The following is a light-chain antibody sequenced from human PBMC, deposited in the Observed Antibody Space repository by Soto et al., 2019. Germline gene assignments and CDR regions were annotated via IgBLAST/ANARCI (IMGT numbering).Light chain of an antibody. V-gene: IGLV2-14*01. Sequence: QSALTHPASVSGSPGQSITVSCTGTSSDVGGYNYVSWYQQHPGKAPKLMIYDVSNRPSGVSNRFSGSKSGNTASLTISGLKAEDEADYYCSSYTSSGTVVFGGGTKVTVL. CDR1: SSDVGGYNY. CDR3: SSYTSSGTVV. J-gene: IGLJ2*01. CDR2: DVS.